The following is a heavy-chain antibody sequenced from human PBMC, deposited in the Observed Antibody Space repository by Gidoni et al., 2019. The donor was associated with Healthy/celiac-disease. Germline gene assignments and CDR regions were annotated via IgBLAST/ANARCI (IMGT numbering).Heavy chain of an antibody. CDR1: GGSFSGYY. Sequence: QVQLQQWGAGLLKPSETLSLTCAVYGGSFSGYYWSWIRQPPGKGLEWIGEINHSGSTNYNPSLKSRVTISVDTSKNQFSLKLSSVTAADTAVYYCARGGYSWIQLVRAFDIWGQGTMVTVSS. V-gene: IGHV4-34*01. CDR3: ARGGYSWIQLVRAFDI. J-gene: IGHJ3*02. D-gene: IGHD5-18*01. CDR2: INHSGST.